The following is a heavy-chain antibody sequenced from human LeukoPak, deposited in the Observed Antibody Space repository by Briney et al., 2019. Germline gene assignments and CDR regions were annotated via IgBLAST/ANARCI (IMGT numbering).Heavy chain of an antibody. Sequence: PSETLSLTCIVSGGSISSSKYYWGWIRQPPGKGLEWIGEINHSGSTNYNPSLKSRVTISLDTSKSQFSLKVRYVTAADTAVYYCARGLNDSWTGENYWGQGTLVTVSS. CDR3: ARGLNDSWTGENY. CDR2: INHSGST. V-gene: IGHV4-39*07. J-gene: IGHJ4*02. CDR1: GGSISSSKYY. D-gene: IGHD3-3*01.